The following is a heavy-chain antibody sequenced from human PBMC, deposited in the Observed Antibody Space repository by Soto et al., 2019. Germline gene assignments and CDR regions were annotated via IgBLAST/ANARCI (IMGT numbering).Heavy chain of an antibody. CDR1: RFTFSNYW. CDR2: MSSDGTST. V-gene: IGHV3-74*01. CDR3: ARGGAAVDARAFDN. Sequence: GGSLRLSCAASRFTFSNYWMHWVRQAPGKGLVWVSRMSSDGTSTNYADSVKGRFTISRDNAKNTLYLQMNSLRAEDTAVYYCARGGAAVDARAFDNWGQGTLVTVSS. D-gene: IGHD6-13*01. J-gene: IGHJ4*02.